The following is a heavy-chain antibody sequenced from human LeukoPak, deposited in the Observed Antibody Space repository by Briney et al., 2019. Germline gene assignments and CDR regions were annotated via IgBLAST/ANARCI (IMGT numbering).Heavy chain of an antibody. CDR3: ARWSYGMDV. CDR1: GFTFSNYG. CDR2: ISHTGSTI. Sequence: GGSLRLSCAASGFTFSNYGMHWVRQAPGKGLEWVSYISHTGSTIYYADSVKGRFTISRDNAKNSQHLQMNSLRDEDTAVYYCARWSYGMDVWGQGTTVTVSS. D-gene: IGHD3-3*01. J-gene: IGHJ6*02. V-gene: IGHV3-48*02.